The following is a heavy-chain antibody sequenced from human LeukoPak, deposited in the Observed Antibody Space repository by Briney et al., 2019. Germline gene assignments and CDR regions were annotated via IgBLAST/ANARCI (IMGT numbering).Heavy chain of an antibody. J-gene: IGHJ2*01. CDR3: ARDLGYSYGLRYWYFDL. CDR1: GGSISSSNW. Sequence: SETLSLTCAVSGGSISSSNWWSWVRQPPGKGLEWIGEIYHSGNTNYNPSLKSRVTISVDKSKNQFSLKLSSVTAADTAVYYCARDLGYSYGLRYWYFDLWGRGTLVTVSS. V-gene: IGHV4-4*02. CDR2: IYHSGNT. D-gene: IGHD5-18*01.